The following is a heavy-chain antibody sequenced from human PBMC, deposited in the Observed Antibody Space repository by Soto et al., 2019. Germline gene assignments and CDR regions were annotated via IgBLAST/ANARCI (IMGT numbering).Heavy chain of an antibody. CDR2: IIPIFGTA. D-gene: IGHD6-19*01. J-gene: IGHJ4*02. CDR1: GDTFSSYA. Sequence: GASVKVSCKASGDTFSSYAISWVRQAPGQGLEWMGGIIPIFGTANYAQKFQGRVTITADKSTSTAYMELSSLRSEDTAVYYCASSMKFSGWYGTDYWGQGTLVTVSS. V-gene: IGHV1-69*06. CDR3: ASSMKFSGWYGTDY.